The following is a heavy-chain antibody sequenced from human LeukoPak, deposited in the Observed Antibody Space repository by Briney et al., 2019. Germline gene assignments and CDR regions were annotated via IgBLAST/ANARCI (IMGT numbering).Heavy chain of an antibody. V-gene: IGHV3-48*03. CDR1: GFTFSSYE. J-gene: IGHJ1*01. D-gene: IGHD3-22*01. Sequence: GGSLRLSCAASGFTFSSYEMNWVRQAPGKGLEWVSFISSSGSTIYYADSVKGRFTISRDNAKNSLYLQMTSLRAEDTAVYYCARDLRGYPYWGQGTLVTVSS. CDR2: ISSSGSTI. CDR3: ARDLRGYPY.